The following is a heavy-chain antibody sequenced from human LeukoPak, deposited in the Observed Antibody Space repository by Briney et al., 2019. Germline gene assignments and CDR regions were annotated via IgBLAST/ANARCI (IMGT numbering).Heavy chain of an antibody. CDR1: GGSISSYY. CDR2: IYYSGST. J-gene: IGHJ4*02. D-gene: IGHD1-26*01. V-gene: IGHV4-59*01. CDR3: ARAGATENFDY. Sequence: SETLSLTCTVSGGSISSYYWSWIRQPPGKGLEWIGYIYYSGSTNYNPSLKSRVTISVDTSKNQFSLKLSSVTAADTAVYYCARAGATENFDYWGQGTLVTVSS.